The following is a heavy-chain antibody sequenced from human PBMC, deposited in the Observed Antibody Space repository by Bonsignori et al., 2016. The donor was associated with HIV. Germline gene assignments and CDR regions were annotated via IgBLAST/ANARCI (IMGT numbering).Heavy chain of an antibody. CDR2: IIPILGIA. CDR3: ARASLEYCSGACYYDF. Sequence: SVKVSCKASGGSFRTYANNWVRQAPGQGLEWMGGIIPILGIANYAQKFQGRVTITADESTSTAYMEVSGLRSEDTAVYYCARASLEYCSGACYYDFWGQGTLVTVSS. CDR1: GGSFRTYA. V-gene: IGHV1-69*10. D-gene: IGHD2-21*01. J-gene: IGHJ4*02.